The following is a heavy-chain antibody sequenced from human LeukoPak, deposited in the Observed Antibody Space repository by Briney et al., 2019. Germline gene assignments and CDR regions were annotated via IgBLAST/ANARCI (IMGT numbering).Heavy chain of an antibody. J-gene: IGHJ4*02. Sequence: ASVKVSCKASGYTFTNYGISWVRQAPGQGLEWMGWITPFNGNTDYAQKFQGRVTMTTDTSTNTAYMELRSLRSDDTAVYYCARDSYDSSGSYFFLKLLDYWGQGTLVAVSS. CDR1: GYTFTNYG. D-gene: IGHD3-22*01. CDR3: ARDSYDSSGSYFFLKLLDY. V-gene: IGHV1-18*01. CDR2: ITPFNGNT.